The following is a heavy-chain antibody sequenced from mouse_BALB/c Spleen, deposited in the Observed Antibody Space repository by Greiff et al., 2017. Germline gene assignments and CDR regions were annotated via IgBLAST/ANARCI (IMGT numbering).Heavy chain of an antibody. D-gene: IGHD2-10*02. CDR1: GFTFSSYA. CDR3: ARGGYGNYVGLYAMDY. J-gene: IGHJ4*01. V-gene: IGHV5-9-4*01. Sequence: EVMLVESGGGLVKPGGSLKLSCAASGFTFSSYAMSWVRQSPEKRLEWVAEISSGGSYTYYPDTVTGRFTISRDNAKNTLYLEMSSLRSEDTAMYYCARGGYGNYVGLYAMDYWGQGTSVTVSS. CDR2: ISSGGSYT.